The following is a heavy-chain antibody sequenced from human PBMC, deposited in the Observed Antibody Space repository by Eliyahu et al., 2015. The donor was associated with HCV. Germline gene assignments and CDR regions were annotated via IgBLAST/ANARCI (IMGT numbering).Heavy chain of an antibody. Sequence: EVQLVESGGGLVKPGGSLRLSCAASGFTFXSYSMNWVRQASGKGVEWVSSISSSSSYIYYADSVKGRFTISRDNAKNSLYLQMNSLRAEDTAVYYCARDIVEQWEYAFDIWGQGTMVTVSS. D-gene: IGHD6-19*01. J-gene: IGHJ3*02. CDR2: ISSSSSYI. CDR1: GFTFXSYS. V-gene: IGHV3-21*01. CDR3: ARDIVEQWEYAFDI.